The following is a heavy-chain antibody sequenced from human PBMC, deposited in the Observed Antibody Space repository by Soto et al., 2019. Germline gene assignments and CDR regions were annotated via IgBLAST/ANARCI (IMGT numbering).Heavy chain of an antibody. J-gene: IGHJ4*02. D-gene: IGHD2-21*02. V-gene: IGHV3-7*03. Sequence: GGSLRLSCAASGFTSSTYWMSWVRQAPGKGLEWVANIKPDGSGEYYMDSVKGRFTISRDNAKNSLYLQMSSLRVEDTAMYYCARVRCTTSDCFHDYWGQGTLVTVSS. CDR3: ARVRCTTSDCFHDY. CDR2: IKPDGSGE. CDR1: GFTSSTYW.